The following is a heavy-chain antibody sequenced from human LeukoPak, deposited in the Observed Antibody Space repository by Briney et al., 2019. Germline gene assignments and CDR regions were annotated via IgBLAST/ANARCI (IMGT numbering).Heavy chain of an antibody. Sequence: GGSLRLSCSASGFTFNSYAMHLVRQAPGKGLEYVSAMSGNGGSTYYADSVKGRFTISRDNSKNSLYLQMNSLRTEDTALYYCARDSQEFFQHWGQGTLVTVSS. J-gene: IGHJ1*01. V-gene: IGHV3-64*04. CDR3: ARDSQEFFQH. CDR1: GFTFNSYA. CDR2: MSGNGGST.